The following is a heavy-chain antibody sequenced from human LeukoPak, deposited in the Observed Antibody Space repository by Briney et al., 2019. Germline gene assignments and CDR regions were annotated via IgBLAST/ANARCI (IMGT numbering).Heavy chain of an antibody. V-gene: IGHV4-59*01. Sequence: SETLSRTCTISGDSTNTYFWSRIRQPPGKGLEWIGYIYYTGTTNYNPSLKSRVTISVDTSKNQFSLKVSSVTAADTGVYYCASKSTDHGELRFDYWGQGTLVTVSS. D-gene: IGHD4-17*01. CDR3: ASKSTDHGELRFDY. CDR1: GDSTNTYF. CDR2: IYYTGTT. J-gene: IGHJ4*02.